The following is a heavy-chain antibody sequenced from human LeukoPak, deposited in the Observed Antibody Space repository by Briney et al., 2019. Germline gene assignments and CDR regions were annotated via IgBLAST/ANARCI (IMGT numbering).Heavy chain of an antibody. CDR2: ITPMFGAA. Sequence: ASAKVSCKASGGTFSSYAISWVRQAPGQGLEWMGSITPMFGAANYAQKFQGKVTISADESTSTAHMELSSLGSEDTAVYYCARGVVVGATKDFDYWGQGTLVTVSS. CDR1: GGTFSSYA. D-gene: IGHD1-26*01. J-gene: IGHJ4*02. V-gene: IGHV1-69*13. CDR3: ARGVVVGATKDFDY.